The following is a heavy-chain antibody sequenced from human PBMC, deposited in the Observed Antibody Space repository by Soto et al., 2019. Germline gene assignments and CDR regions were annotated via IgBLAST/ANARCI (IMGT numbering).Heavy chain of an antibody. V-gene: IGHV3-33*01. J-gene: IGHJ4*02. D-gene: IGHD3-22*01. CDR1: GFTFSSYG. Sequence: GGSLRLSCVASGFTFSSYGMHWVRQAPGKGLEWVAVIWYDGSNKYYADSVKGRFTISRDNSKNTLYLQMNSLRAEDTAVYYCARDRYYYDSSGYLDYWGQGTLVTVSS. CDR2: IWYDGSNK. CDR3: ARDRYYYDSSGYLDY.